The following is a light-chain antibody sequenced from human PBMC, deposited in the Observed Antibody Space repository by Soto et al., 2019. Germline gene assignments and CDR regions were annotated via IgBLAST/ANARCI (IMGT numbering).Light chain of an antibody. CDR3: CSYAGSHTYV. V-gene: IGLV2-23*01. CDR1: SSDVGSYNL. Sequence: QSALTQPASVAGSPGQSITVSCTGSSSDVGSYNLVSWFQQHPGKAPKLIIYEGSKRPSGVSNRFSGSKSGNTASLTISGLQAEDEGDYYCCSYAGSHTYVFGGGTKLTVL. CDR2: EGS. J-gene: IGLJ3*02.